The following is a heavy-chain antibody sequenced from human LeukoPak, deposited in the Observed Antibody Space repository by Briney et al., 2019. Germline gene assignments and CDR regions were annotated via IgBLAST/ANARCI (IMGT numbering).Heavy chain of an antibody. J-gene: IGHJ6*04. CDR2: IKEDGSEK. D-gene: IGHD3-10*01. CDR3: ARAAAHLSHLWSGMDV. V-gene: IGHV3-7*01. Sequence: GGSLRLSCAASGFTFTSYWMSWVRQAPGKGLEWVANIKEDGSEKYYVDSVKGRFTISRDNSKNSLYLQMNSLRAEDTAVYYCARAAAHLSHLWSGMDVWGKGTTVTVSS. CDR1: GFTFTSYW.